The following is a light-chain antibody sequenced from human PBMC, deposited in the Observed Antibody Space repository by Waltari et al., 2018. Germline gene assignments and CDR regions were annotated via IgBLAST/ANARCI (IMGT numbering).Light chain of an antibody. V-gene: IGKV1-5*03. J-gene: IGKJ1*01. CDR1: QSLSNW. CDR2: KAS. CDR3: QQYRNLWT. Sequence: DIQMTQSPSTLSASVGDRVTITCRPSQSLSNWLAWYQQKPGQAPKVLIYKASTLESGVPSRFSGSGSGTEFTLTISSLQPDDFATYYCQQYRNLWTFGQGTKVEIK.